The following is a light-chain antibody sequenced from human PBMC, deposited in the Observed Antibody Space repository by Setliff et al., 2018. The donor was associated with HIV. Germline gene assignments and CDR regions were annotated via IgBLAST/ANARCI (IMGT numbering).Light chain of an antibody. CDR1: SSNIGNNY. CDR2: GNR. V-gene: IGLV1-40*01. CDR3: QSYDSSLSAF. J-gene: IGLJ1*01. Sequence: QSVLTQPPSASGTPGQSVTISCSGSSSNIGNNYVCWYQKLPGTAPQLLIYGNRNRRSGVPDRFSGSKSGTSASLAITGLQAEDEADDYCQSYDSSLSAFFGTGTKVTVL.